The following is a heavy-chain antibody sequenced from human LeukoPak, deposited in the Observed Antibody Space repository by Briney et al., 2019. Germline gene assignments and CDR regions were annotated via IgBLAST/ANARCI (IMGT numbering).Heavy chain of an antibody. CDR2: IRYDGSNK. J-gene: IGHJ3*01. CDR1: GFTFSSYG. Sequence: GGSLRLSCAASGFTFSSYGMHWVRQAPGKGLEWVAFIRYDGSNKYYADSVKGRFTISRDNSKNTLYLQMNSLRAEDTAVYYCARTYYDILTGYLHDAFDLRGQGTMVTVSS. CDR3: ARTYYDILTGYLHDAFDL. D-gene: IGHD3-9*01. V-gene: IGHV3-30*02.